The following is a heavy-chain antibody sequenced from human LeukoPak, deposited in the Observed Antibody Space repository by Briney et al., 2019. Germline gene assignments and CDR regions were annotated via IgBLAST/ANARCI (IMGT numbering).Heavy chain of an antibody. J-gene: IGHJ3*02. CDR2: IYYSGST. CDR1: GGSLSSYY. Sequence: SETLSLTCTVSGGSLSSYYWSWIRQPPGKGLEWIGYIYYSGSTNYNPSLKSRVTISVDTSKNQFSLKLSSVTAADTAVYYCARQQVFGVVTNWAVAFDIWGQGTMVTVSS. V-gene: IGHV4-59*01. CDR3: ARQQVFGVVTNWAVAFDI. D-gene: IGHD3-3*01.